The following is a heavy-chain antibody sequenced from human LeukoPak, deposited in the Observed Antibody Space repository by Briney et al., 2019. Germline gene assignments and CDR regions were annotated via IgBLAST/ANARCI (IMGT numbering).Heavy chain of an antibody. V-gene: IGHV4-4*07. J-gene: IGHJ3*02. CDR3: ARHLNYYDSGGHYHDAFDI. CDR1: GGSIHSNC. Sequence: PSETLSLTCSVSGGSIHSNCWSWIRQPAGKGLDWIGRICTSGNTDYNPSLRSRVTMSLDTSKNQFSLKSRSVTAADTAVYYCARHLNYYDSGGHYHDAFDIWGQGTMVTFSS. D-gene: IGHD3-22*01. CDR2: ICTSGNT.